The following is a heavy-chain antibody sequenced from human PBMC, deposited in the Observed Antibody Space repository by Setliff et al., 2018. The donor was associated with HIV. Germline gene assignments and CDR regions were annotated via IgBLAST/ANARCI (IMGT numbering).Heavy chain of an antibody. CDR3: ARDTVKATFSDY. V-gene: IGHV1-2*02. Sequence: ASVKVSCKASGYSFTTSGVSWVRQAPGQGLEWMGWINPNSGGTNYAQKFQGRVTMTRDTSIITAYMELSSLTSADTAVYYCARDTVKATFSDYWGQGTLVTVSS. CDR2: INPNSGGT. D-gene: IGHD4-17*01. J-gene: IGHJ4*02. CDR1: GYSFTTSG.